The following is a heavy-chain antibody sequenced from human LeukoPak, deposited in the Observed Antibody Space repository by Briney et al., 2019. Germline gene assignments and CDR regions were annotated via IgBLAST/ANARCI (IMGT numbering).Heavy chain of an antibody. D-gene: IGHD3-9*01. CDR2: ISAYNGNT. CDR1: GCTFTSYG. J-gene: IGHJ1*01. CDR3: ARDVLRYFDWSEYFQH. V-gene: IGHV1-18*01. Sequence: ASVKVSCKASGCTFTSYGISWVRQAPGQGLEWMGWISAYNGNTNYAQKLQGRVTMTTDTSTSTAYMELRSLRSDDTAVYYCARDVLRYFDWSEYFQHWGQGTLVTVSS.